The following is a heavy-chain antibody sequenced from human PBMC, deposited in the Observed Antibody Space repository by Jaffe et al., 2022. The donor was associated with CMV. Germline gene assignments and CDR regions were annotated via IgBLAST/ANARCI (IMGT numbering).Heavy chain of an antibody. V-gene: IGHV3-21*01. CDR3: ACDYIVVVTAKDADAFDI. Sequence: EVQLVESGGGLVKPGGSLRLSCAASGFTFSSYSMNWVRQAPGKGLEWVSSISSSSSYIYYADSVKGRFTISRDNAKNSLYLQMNSLRAEDTAVYYCACDYIVVVTAKDADAFDIWGQGTMVTVSS. D-gene: IGHD2-21*02. CDR1: GFTFSSYS. CDR2: ISSSSSYI. J-gene: IGHJ3*02.